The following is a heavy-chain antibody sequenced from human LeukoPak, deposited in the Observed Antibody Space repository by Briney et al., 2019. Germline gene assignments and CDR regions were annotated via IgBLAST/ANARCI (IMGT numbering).Heavy chain of an antibody. CDR2: IYYSGST. CDR1: GGSITSYY. J-gene: IGHJ6*02. Sequence: PSETLSLTFTVSGGSITSYYWSWIRQPPGKGLEWIGYIYYSGSTNYNPSLKSRVTISVDTSKNQFSLKLSSVTAADTAVYYCARGALRPGYYYGMDVWGQGTTVTVSS. D-gene: IGHD4-17*01. V-gene: IGHV4-59*01. CDR3: ARGALRPGYYYGMDV.